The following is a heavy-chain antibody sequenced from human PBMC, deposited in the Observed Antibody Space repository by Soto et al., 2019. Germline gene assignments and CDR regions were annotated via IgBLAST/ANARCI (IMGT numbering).Heavy chain of an antibody. CDR1: GDSISDTIYY. D-gene: IGHD2-21*02. CDR2: IHYSGST. CDR3: ARQRTSVVTQAYFDV. Sequence: PSETLSLTCRVSGDSISDTIYYWGWIRQPPGKGLEWIGSIHYSGSTQFHPSLRSRVSMSIDTSKDQFSLKLKSVTAADTALYFCARQRTSVVTQAYFDVWGPGSLVTVSS. J-gene: IGHJ4*02. V-gene: IGHV4-39*01.